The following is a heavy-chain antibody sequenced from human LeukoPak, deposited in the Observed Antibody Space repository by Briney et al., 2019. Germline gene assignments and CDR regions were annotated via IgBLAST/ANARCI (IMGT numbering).Heavy chain of an antibody. CDR1: GFTFSSYA. CDR2: ISYDGINQ. Sequence: GGSLRLSCATSGFTFSSYAMHWVRQAPGKGLEWVALISYDGINQYYADSVKGRFIISRDNSKNTLYLQLNSLRLEDAAVYYCTLTTFGVVYYFDYWGQGTLVTVSS. D-gene: IGHD1/OR15-1a*01. CDR3: TLTTFGVVYYFDY. J-gene: IGHJ4*02. V-gene: IGHV3-30*04.